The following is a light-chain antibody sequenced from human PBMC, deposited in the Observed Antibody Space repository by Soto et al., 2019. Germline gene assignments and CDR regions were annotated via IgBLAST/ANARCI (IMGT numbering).Light chain of an antibody. CDR3: QQYGSSPPAT. J-gene: IGKJ1*01. CDR2: GAS. V-gene: IGKV3-20*01. CDR1: QSVSSSY. Sequence: EIVLTQSPGTLPLSPGERATLSCRASQSVSSSYLAWYQQKPGQAPRLLIYGASSRATGIPDRFSGSGSGTDFTLTISRLEPEDIAVYYCQQYGSSPPATFGQGTKVEIK.